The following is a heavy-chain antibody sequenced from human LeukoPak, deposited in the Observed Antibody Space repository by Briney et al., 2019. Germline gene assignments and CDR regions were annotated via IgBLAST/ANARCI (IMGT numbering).Heavy chain of an antibody. CDR3: ARDGRDKSNDY. CDR1: GFTFSSYS. Sequence: PGGSLRLSCAASGFTFSSYSMNWVRQAPGKGLEYVSAISSNGGSTYYANSVKGRFTISRDNSKNTLYLQMGSLRAEDMAVYYCARDGRDKSNDYWGQGTLVTVSS. CDR2: ISSNGGST. V-gene: IGHV3-64*01. J-gene: IGHJ4*02.